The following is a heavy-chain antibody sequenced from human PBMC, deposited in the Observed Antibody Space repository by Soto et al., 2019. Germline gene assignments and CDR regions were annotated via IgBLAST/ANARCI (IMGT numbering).Heavy chain of an antibody. Sequence: ASVKVSCKASGFTFTSSAVQWVRQARGQRLEWIGWIVVGSGNTNYAQKFQERVTITRDMSTSTAYMELSSLRSEDTAVYYCAAVAFNGSGSDNWFDPWGQRTLVTVPS. CDR3: AAVAFNGSGSDNWFDP. V-gene: IGHV1-58*01. CDR1: GFTFTSSA. CDR2: IVVGSGNT. J-gene: IGHJ5*02. D-gene: IGHD3-10*01.